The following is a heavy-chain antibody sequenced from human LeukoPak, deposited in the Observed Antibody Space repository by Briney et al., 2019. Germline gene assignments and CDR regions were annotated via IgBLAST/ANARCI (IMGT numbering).Heavy chain of an antibody. CDR1: GDSISSYY. D-gene: IGHD3-10*01. CDR3: ARDSGTTGEVKFDP. CDR2: IYYSGST. V-gene: IGHV4-59*12. J-gene: IGHJ5*02. Sequence: SETLSLTCTVSGDSISSYYWSWIRQPPGKGLELIGYIYYSGSTNYNPSLKSRVTISVDTSKNQFSLKLSSVTAADTAVYYCARDSGTTGEVKFDPWGQGTLVTVSS.